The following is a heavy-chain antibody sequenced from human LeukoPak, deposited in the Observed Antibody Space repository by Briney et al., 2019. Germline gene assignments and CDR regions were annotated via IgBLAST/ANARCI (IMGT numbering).Heavy chain of an antibody. J-gene: IGHJ4*02. D-gene: IGHD6-19*01. CDR2: IYYSGST. CDR1: GGSISSSSYY. CDR3: ASPLIAVAGSFDY. V-gene: IGHV4-39*01. Sequence: SETLSLTCTVSGGSISSSSYYWGWIRQPPGKGLEWIGSIYYSGSTYYNPSLKSRVTISVDTSKNQFSLKLSSVTAADTAVYYCASPLIAVAGSFDYWGQGTLATVSS.